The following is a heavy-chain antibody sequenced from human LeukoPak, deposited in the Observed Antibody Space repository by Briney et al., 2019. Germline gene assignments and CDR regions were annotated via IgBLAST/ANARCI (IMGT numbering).Heavy chain of an antibody. D-gene: IGHD3-10*01. CDR1: GGSIRGYY. V-gene: IGHV4-59*08. CDR2: IYYSGST. CDR3: ARYGSGTYPRFDY. Sequence: SETLSLTCTVSGGSIRGYYWSWIRQPPGKGLEWIGYIYYSGSTNYNPSLQSRVTISVDTSKNQFTLNLTSVTAADTAVYYCARYGSGTYPRFDYWGQGILVTVSS. J-gene: IGHJ4*02.